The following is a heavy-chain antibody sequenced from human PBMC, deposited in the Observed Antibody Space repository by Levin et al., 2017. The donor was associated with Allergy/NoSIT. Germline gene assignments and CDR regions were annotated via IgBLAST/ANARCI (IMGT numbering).Heavy chain of an antibody. CDR2: IDPRDSQI. Sequence: KVGESLKISCKGSGYIFTNYWITWVRQMPGKGLEWMGRIDPRDSQIDQSPSFQGHVTISTDKSISTAYLQWSSLKASDSAMYYCARHALGIKGYWYLDLWGRGTLVTVSS. CDR1: GYIFTNYW. D-gene: IGHD1-1*01. J-gene: IGHJ2*01. V-gene: IGHV5-10-1*01. CDR3: ARHALGIKGYWYLDL.